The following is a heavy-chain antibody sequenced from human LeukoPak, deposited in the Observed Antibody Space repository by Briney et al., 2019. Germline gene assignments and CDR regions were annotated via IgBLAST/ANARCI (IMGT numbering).Heavy chain of an antibody. J-gene: IGHJ4*02. CDR1: GGSISSGGYY. CDR2: IYYSGST. V-gene: IGHV4-31*03. CDR3: ARSRRVSGSELIDY. D-gene: IGHD3-10*01. Sequence: SETLSLTCTVSGGSISSGGYYWSWIRQHPGKGLEWIGYIYYSGSTYYNPSLKSRVTISVDTSKNQFSLKLSSVTAADTAVYYCARSRRVSGSELIDYWGQGTLVTVSS.